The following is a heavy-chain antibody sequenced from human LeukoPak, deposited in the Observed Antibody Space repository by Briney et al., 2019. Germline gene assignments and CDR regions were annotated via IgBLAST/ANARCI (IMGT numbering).Heavy chain of an antibody. D-gene: IGHD6-19*01. Sequence: GRSLRLSCAASGFTFSSHAIHWVRQAPGKGLEWVAVISYDGSNKYYADSVKGRFTISRDDSKNTLYLQMNSLRAEDTAVYYCARTKTGYSSGWSGDLDYWGQGTLVSVSS. J-gene: IGHJ4*02. CDR3: ARTKTGYSSGWSGDLDY. CDR2: ISYDGSNK. V-gene: IGHV3-30*04. CDR1: GFTFSSHA.